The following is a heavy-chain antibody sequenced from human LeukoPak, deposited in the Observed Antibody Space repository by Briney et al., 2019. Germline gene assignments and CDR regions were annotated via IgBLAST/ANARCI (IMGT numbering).Heavy chain of an antibody. V-gene: IGHV3-23*01. D-gene: IGHD2-15*01. CDR1: GFTFSSYT. Sequence: GGSLRLSCAASGFTFSSYTMSWVRQAPGKGLEWVSTITTSDGNTYYADSVKGRFTISRDNSKNTLYLQMNSLRAEDTAVYYCARVVVAATSWFDPWGQGTLVTVSS. J-gene: IGHJ5*02. CDR3: ARVVVAATSWFDP. CDR2: ITTSDGNT.